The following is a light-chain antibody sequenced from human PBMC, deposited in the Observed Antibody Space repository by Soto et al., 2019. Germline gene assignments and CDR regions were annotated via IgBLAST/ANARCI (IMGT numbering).Light chain of an antibody. CDR1: QSISRW. Sequence: DIQMTQSPSTLSASVGDRVTITCRASQSISRWLACYQQKPGKAPKLRIYDASSLESGLPSRFIGSGSGTEFTLTISILQPDDFAIYYCQQYNSYPWTFGQGTKVEIK. CDR3: QQYNSYPWT. V-gene: IGKV1-5*01. J-gene: IGKJ1*01. CDR2: DAS.